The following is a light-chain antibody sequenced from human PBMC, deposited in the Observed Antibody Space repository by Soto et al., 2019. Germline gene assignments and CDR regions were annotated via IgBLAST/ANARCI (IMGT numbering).Light chain of an antibody. CDR3: SSYRSGTVV. CDR1: STDIGAFNY. J-gene: IGLJ2*01. Sequence: QSALTQPASVSGSPGQSITISCTGTSTDIGAFNYVSWYQQHPGKAPKLMIYDVTNRPSGVSNRFSGSKSGNTASLTSSGLQAEDEADYCCSSYRSGTVVFGGGTKLTVL. V-gene: IGLV2-14*03. CDR2: DVT.